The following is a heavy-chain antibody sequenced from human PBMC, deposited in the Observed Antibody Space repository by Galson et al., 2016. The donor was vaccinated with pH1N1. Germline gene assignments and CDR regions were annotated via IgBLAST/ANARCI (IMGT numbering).Heavy chain of an antibody. J-gene: IGHJ6*02. CDR1: GGSVSTTDNY. D-gene: IGHD3-22*01. Sequence: LTCTVSGGSVSTTDNYWSWIRQAPGKGLEWIGYISYSGTTSYNPSLKTRVTISVDTSKNQFSLKLSSVTAADTALYYCARDRAFIVVGEGWYYYYGLDVWGQGTTVTVSS. V-gene: IGHV4-61*08. CDR3: ARDRAFIVVGEGWYYYYGLDV. CDR2: ISYSGTT.